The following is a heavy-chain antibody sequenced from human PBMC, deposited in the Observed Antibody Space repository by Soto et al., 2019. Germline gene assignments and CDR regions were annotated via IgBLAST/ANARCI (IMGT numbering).Heavy chain of an antibody. J-gene: IGHJ4*02. CDR3: ARIGNPSEMDILTGPIMYYFDY. D-gene: IGHD3-9*01. CDR2: IYHSGTT. CDR1: SFSISSGYY. Sequence: SETLSLTCAVSSFSISSGYYWGWVRQPPGKGLEWIGSIYHSGTTNYSPSLKSRVTISIDTSKNQFSLTLRSVTAADAAVYYCARIGNPSEMDILTGPIMYYFDYWGQGTLVTVSS. V-gene: IGHV4-38-2*01.